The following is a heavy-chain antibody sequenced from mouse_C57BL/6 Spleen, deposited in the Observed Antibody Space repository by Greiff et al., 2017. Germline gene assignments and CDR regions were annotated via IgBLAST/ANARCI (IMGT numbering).Heavy chain of an antibody. CDR2: INPRNGGT. Sequence: VQLQQPGTELVKPGASVKLSCKASGYTFTSYWMHWVKQRPGQGLEWIGTINPRNGGTTYNEKFKSKATLTVDKSSSTAYMQLSSLTSEDSAVYYCSLYDYDWFAYWGQGTLVTVSA. D-gene: IGHD2-4*01. J-gene: IGHJ3*01. CDR1: GYTFTSYW. CDR3: SLYDYDWFAY. V-gene: IGHV1-53*01.